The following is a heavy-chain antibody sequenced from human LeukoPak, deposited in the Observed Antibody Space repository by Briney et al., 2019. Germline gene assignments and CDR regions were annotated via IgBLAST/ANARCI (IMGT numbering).Heavy chain of an antibody. Sequence: PSETLSLTCTVSGYPISSGYYWGWIRQPPGKGLEWIGSIYHSGSTYYNPSLKGRVTISVDTSKNQFSLKLSSVTAADTAVYYCARGVAAAGSQWFDPWGQGTLVTVSS. CDR3: ARGVAAAGSQWFDP. D-gene: IGHD6-13*01. CDR2: IYHSGST. J-gene: IGHJ5*02. CDR1: GYPISSGYY. V-gene: IGHV4-38-2*02.